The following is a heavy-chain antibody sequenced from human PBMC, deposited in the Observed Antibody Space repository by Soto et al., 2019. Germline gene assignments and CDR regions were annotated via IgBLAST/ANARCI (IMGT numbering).Heavy chain of an antibody. Sequence: QVQLVQSGAEVKKPGSSVKVSCKASGGTFSSDAISWVRQAPGQGLEWMGAIIPVFGTAHYAQNFQGRATLTADKSTTTVYMELRSLRSEDTAVYYCAKEGGKNYDCSGEFRGTYYYYGMDVWGQGTTVTVSS. V-gene: IGHV1-69*06. J-gene: IGHJ6*02. CDR2: IIPVFGTA. D-gene: IGHD3-22*01. CDR1: GGTFSSDA. CDR3: AKEGGKNYDCSGEFRGTYYYYGMDV.